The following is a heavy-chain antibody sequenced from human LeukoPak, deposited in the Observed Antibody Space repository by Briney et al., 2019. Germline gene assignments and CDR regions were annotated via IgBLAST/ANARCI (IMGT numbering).Heavy chain of an antibody. CDR1: GFTVSSNY. Sequence: GGSLRLSCAASGFTVSSNYMNWVRQAPGKGLEWVSVIYSGGSTNYADSVKGRFTISRDDSKNTLYLQMNSLRAEDTAVYYCARELSGYWGQGTLVTVPS. J-gene: IGHJ4*02. V-gene: IGHV3-66*01. D-gene: IGHD3-16*02. CDR3: ARELSGY. CDR2: IYSGGST.